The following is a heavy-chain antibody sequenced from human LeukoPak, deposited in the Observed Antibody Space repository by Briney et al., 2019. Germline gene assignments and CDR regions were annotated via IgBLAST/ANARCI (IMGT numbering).Heavy chain of an antibody. D-gene: IGHD5-24*01. V-gene: IGHV4-59*01. J-gene: IGHJ6*04. CDR3: ARVLAEMAAVWRDDVFDI. CDR1: GDSINGYY. Sequence: PSETLSLTCTVSGDSINGYYWSWIRQPPGKGLEWIGFIYSGGSTNYNPSLKSRVTISVDTSKNQFALRVNSVTAADTAVYYRARVLAEMAAVWRDDVFDIWGKGTTVTISS. CDR2: IYSGGST.